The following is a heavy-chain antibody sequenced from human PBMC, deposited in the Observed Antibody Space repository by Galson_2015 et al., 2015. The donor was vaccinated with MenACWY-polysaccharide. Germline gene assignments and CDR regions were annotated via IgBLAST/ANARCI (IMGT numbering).Heavy chain of an antibody. V-gene: IGHV3-23*01. CDR2: ISGSGDST. Sequence: SLRLSCAASGFTFSSYAMTWVRQAPGKGLEWLSSISGSGDSTYYADSVKGRFTISRDNSKNTLYLQTNSLRAEDTAVYYCAKDGGSYRYFDYWGQGTLVTVSS. J-gene: IGHJ4*02. CDR3: AKDGGSYRYFDY. CDR1: GFTFSSYA. D-gene: IGHD1-26*01.